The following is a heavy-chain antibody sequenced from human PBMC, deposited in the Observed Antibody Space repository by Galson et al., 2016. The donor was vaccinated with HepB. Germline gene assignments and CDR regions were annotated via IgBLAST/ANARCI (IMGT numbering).Heavy chain of an antibody. CDR1: GFTLNTYG. D-gene: IGHD6-19*01. CDR3: AKGYSPKSWTAVSGIDY. CDR2: LSYDGSSQ. V-gene: IGHV3-30*18. J-gene: IGHJ4*02. Sequence: SLRLSCAASGFTLNTYGMYWVRQAPGKGLEWVALLSYDGSSQYYADSVKGRFTISRDNSKNTLYLQMNSLRTEDTAVYFCAKGYSPKSWTAVSGIDYWGQGTLVIVSS.